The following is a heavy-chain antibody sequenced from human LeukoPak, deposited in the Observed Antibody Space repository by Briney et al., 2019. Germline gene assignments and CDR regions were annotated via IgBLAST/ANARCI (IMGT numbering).Heavy chain of an antibody. CDR1: AFIFATSW. V-gene: IGHV3-7*01. J-gene: IGHJ6*03. Sequence: QPGRSLRLSCAASAFIFATSWMTWVSQPPTKGMEWLATINRDGSETYYVDSVRGRFTISRDNAKNSLYLQMNSLRAEDTAVYYCASPPPWIQTYDLDVWGKGTTVTVS. CDR3: ASPPPWIQTYDLDV. CDR2: INRDGSET. D-gene: IGHD5-18*01.